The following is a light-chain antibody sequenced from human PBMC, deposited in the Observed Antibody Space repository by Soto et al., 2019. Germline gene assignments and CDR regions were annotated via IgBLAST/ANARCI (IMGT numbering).Light chain of an antibody. V-gene: IGKV1-33*01. CDR3: QQYDTRPLSLT. CDR1: QDISNY. J-gene: IGKJ3*01. CDR2: DAS. Sequence: DIQMTQSPSSLSASVGDRVTITCQASQDISNYLNWYQQKPGKAPKLLIYDASNLETGVPSRFSGSGSGTDFTFTISSLQPEDIATYYCQQYDTRPLSLTFGPGTKVDI.